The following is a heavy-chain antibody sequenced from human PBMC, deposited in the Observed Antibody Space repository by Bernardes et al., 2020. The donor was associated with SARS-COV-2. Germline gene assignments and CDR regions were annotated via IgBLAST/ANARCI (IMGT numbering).Heavy chain of an antibody. J-gene: IGHJ4*02. V-gene: IGHV1-2*02. CDR3: ARDKFLYYFDY. Sequence: ASVKVSCQASGYTFSDYYIHWVRQAPGQGLEWMGWINPNSGGTNSAQKFQGRVTMTRDTSTTTAYMELSGLRIDDTAVYYCARDKFLYYFDYWGQGTLVTVSS. CDR1: GYTFSDYY. CDR2: INPNSGGT.